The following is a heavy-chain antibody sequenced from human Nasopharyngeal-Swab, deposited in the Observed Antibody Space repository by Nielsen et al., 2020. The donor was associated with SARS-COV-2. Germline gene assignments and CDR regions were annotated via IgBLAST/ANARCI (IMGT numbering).Heavy chain of an antibody. CDR1: GGSISSSSYY. Sequence: SETLSLTCTVSGGSISSSSYYWGWIRQPPGKGLEWIGSIYYSGSTYYNPSLKSRVTISVDTSKNQFSLKLSSVTAADTAVYYCAREERWYSSGWFDYWGQGTLVTVSS. V-gene: IGHV4-39*07. J-gene: IGHJ4*02. CDR2: IYYSGST. D-gene: IGHD6-19*01. CDR3: AREERWYSSGWFDY.